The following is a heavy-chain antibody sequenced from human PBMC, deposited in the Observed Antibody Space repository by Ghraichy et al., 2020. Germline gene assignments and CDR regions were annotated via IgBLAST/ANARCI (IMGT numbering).Heavy chain of an antibody. CDR1: TFTFRDYY. D-gene: IGHD1-7*01. J-gene: IGHJ4*02. CDR2: ISSGTSYT. Sequence: GGSLRLSCAASTFTFRDYYMSWVRQAPGKGLEWVSYISSGTSYTNYADSVKGRFTISRDNAKNSLYLHMNNVRAEDTAVYYCAGARRELLGTIYWGQGTQVTVSS. V-gene: IGHV3-11*06. CDR3: AGARRELLGTIY.